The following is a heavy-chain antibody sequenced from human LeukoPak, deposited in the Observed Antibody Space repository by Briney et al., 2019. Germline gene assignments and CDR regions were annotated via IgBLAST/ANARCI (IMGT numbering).Heavy chain of an antibody. CDR1: GFSLSSFG. CDR3: AKGQWFGELLPFDY. CDR2: ISHDGSNK. V-gene: IGHV3-30*18. J-gene: IGHJ4*02. D-gene: IGHD3-10*01. Sequence: GGSLRLSCAASGFSLSSFGMHWVRQAPGKGLEWVAVISHDGSNKNYADSVKGRFTMSRDNSKNTVYLQMNSLRGEDTAVYYCAKGQWFGELLPFDYWSQGALVSVSS.